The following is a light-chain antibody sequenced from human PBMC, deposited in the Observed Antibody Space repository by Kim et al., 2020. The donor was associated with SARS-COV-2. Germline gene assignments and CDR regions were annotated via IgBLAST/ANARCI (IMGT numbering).Light chain of an antibody. Sequence: GDRVTITWQARQDIKNGLAWYQQKPGNPPKRLIDAAASLQSGVPSRFSGSGSGTDFTLTISSLQPEDFATYLCQQAISFPLSFGGGTKLEI. CDR2: AAA. CDR1: QDIKNG. CDR3: QQAISFPLS. J-gene: IGKJ4*01. V-gene: IGKV1-12*01.